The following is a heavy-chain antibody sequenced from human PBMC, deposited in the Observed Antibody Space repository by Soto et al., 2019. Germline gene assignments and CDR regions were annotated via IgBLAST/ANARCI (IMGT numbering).Heavy chain of an antibody. CDR2: IDPTDSYT. V-gene: IGHV5-10-1*01. CDR1: GYNFITDW. J-gene: IGHJ6*02. Sequence: PGESLKISCKGSGYNFITDWISWVRQMPGKGLEWMGRIDPTDSYTKYSPSFEGHVTISADKSISTAYLQWSSLKASDSAMYYCATGWELRPYYYYGMDVWGQGTTVTVSS. CDR3: ATGWELRPYYYYGMDV. D-gene: IGHD1-26*01.